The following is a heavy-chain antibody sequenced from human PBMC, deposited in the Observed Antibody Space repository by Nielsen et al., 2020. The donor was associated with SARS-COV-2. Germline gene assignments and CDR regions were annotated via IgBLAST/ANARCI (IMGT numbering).Heavy chain of an antibody. CDR2: ISASGAST. J-gene: IGHJ4*02. Sequence: GESLKISCVASGITFRSYSMNWVRQSPGKGLEWVSAISASGASTYYADSVKGRFTISRDNAKNSLYLQMNSLRAEDTAVYYCARVNTGRITMIVVVEYFDYWGQGTLVTVSS. V-gene: IGHV3-21*04. D-gene: IGHD3-22*01. CDR1: GITFRSYS. CDR3: ARVNTGRITMIVVVEYFDY.